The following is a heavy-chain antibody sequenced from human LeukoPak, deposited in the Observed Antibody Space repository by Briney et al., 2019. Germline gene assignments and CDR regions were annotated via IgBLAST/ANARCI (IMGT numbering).Heavy chain of an antibody. CDR3: AKNLRWWSGIYY. Sequence: GESLRLSCAATGWILFRYVMNPLGQAPGKGLEWVSGIGGDGGTHYTASVKGRFSISRDNSQNTLYLQMNSLRAEDTAIYYCAKNLRWWSGIYYWGQGTLVTVSS. V-gene: IGHV3-23*01. CDR1: GWILFRYV. D-gene: IGHD3-3*01. CDR2: IGGDGGT. J-gene: IGHJ4*02.